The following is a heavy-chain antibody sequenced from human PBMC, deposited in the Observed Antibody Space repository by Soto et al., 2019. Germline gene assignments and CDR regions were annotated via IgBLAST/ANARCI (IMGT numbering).Heavy chain of an antibody. Sequence: QVQLVKSGAEVRQPASSVKVSCKTSGATFSSYAITWVRQAPGQGLEWMGGIVPTVDTSTYAQKFPGRVTITADKFTNTVYMELSSLRSDDTAVYYCVRVVAIPGYPDNWGQGTLVTVSS. CDR1: GATFSSYA. CDR2: IVPTVDTS. V-gene: IGHV1-69*14. CDR3: VRVVAIPGYPDN. D-gene: IGHD5-12*01. J-gene: IGHJ4*02.